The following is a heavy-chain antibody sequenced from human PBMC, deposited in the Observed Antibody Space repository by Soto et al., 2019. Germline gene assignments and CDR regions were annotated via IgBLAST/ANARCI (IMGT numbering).Heavy chain of an antibody. J-gene: IGHJ4*02. CDR3: AKADSSGWYWVPYFDY. CDR2: ISGSGGST. CDR1: GFTFSSYA. Sequence: EVQLLESGGGLVQPGGSLRHSCAASGFTFSSYAMSWVRQAPGKGLEWVSAISGSGGSTYYADSVKGRFTISRDNSKNTLYLQMNSLRAEDTAVYYCAKADSSGWYWVPYFDYWGQGTLVTVSS. D-gene: IGHD6-19*01. V-gene: IGHV3-23*01.